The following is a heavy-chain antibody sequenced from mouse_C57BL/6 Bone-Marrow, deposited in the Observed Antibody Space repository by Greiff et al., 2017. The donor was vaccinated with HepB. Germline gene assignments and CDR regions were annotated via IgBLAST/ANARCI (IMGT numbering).Heavy chain of an antibody. Sequence: VQLQQSGPELVKPGASVKISCKASGYAFSSSWMNWVKQRPGKGLEWIGRIYPGDGDTNYNGKFKGKATLTADKSSSTAYMQLSSLTSEDSAVYFCARVAAQATFAYWGQGTLVTVSA. J-gene: IGHJ3*01. D-gene: IGHD3-2*02. V-gene: IGHV1-82*01. CDR1: GYAFSSSW. CDR2: IYPGDGDT. CDR3: ARVAAQATFAY.